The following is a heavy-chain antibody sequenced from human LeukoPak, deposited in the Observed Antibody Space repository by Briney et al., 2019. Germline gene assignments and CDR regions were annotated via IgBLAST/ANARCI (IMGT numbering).Heavy chain of an antibody. Sequence: GESLKISCKGSGYSFTNYWIGWVRQMPGKGLEWMGIIYPGDSDTNYSPSFQGQVTISADKSISTAYLQWNSLKASDTAMYYCARLVAPRPVDYWGQGTLVTVSS. D-gene: IGHD6-6*01. CDR3: ARLVAPRPVDY. CDR1: GYSFTNYW. CDR2: IYPGDSDT. V-gene: IGHV5-51*01. J-gene: IGHJ4*02.